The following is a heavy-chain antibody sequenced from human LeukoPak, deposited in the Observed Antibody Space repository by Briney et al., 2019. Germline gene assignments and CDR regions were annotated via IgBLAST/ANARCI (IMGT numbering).Heavy chain of an antibody. J-gene: IGHJ4*02. CDR1: GFTFSSYA. Sequence: GGSLRLSCAASGFTFSSYAMTWVRQAPGKGLEWVLGISGSGGSTHYADSVKGRFIISRDNSKNTLYLQMNSLRAEDTALYYCAKVQKDLWTGYYSYFDYWGQGTLATVSS. V-gene: IGHV3-23*01. CDR2: ISGSGGST. CDR3: AKVQKDLWTGYYSYFDY. D-gene: IGHD3/OR15-3a*01.